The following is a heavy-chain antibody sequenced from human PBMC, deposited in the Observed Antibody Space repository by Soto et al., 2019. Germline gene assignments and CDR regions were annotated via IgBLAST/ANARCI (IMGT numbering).Heavy chain of an antibody. CDR2: IWNDGTNT. CDR3: ARERVDIAMAHFDY. Sequence: GGSLRLSCAASGFTFSTFGMHRVRRAPGKGLEWVANIWNDGTNTYYADFAKGRFTVSRDNSKNTVFLQMNSLRDEDTAVYYCARERVDIAMAHFDYWGQGILVTVSS. D-gene: IGHD5-18*01. J-gene: IGHJ4*02. CDR1: GFTFSTFG. V-gene: IGHV3-33*02.